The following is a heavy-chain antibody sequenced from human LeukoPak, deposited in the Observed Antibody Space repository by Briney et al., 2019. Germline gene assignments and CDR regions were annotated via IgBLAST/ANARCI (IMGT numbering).Heavy chain of an antibody. D-gene: IGHD3-10*01. CDR1: GGTFSSYA. J-gene: IGHJ3*02. CDR3: AKDRGGRGLGGGAFDM. Sequence: SVKVSCKASGGTFSSYAISWVRQAPGQGLEWMGRIIPIFGTANYAQKFQGRVTITTDESTSTAYMELSSLRSEDTAVYYCAKDRGGRGLGGGAFDMWGQGTMVTVSS. V-gene: IGHV1-69*05. CDR2: IIPIFGTA.